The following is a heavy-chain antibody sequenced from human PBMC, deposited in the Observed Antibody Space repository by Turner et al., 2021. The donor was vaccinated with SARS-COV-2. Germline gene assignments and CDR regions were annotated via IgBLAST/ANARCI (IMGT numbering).Heavy chain of an antibody. D-gene: IGHD1-26*01. CDR1: AGSISSSSYY. J-gene: IGHJ6*02. V-gene: IGHV4-39*01. Sequence: QLQLQESGPGLVKPSETLSLTCTVSAGSISSSSYYWGWIRQPPGKGLEWIVSIYYSGGTSYNPSIKKRGTIFVDTSKNQYSRKLSSVTAADTAVYYCAGEVVVLTTTHYGMDVWGQGTTVTVSS. CDR2: IYYSGGT. CDR3: AGEVVVLTTTHYGMDV.